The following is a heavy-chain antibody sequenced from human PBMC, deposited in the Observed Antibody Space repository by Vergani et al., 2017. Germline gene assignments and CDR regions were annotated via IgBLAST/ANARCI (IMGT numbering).Heavy chain of an antibody. CDR2: ICYSGST. J-gene: IGHJ5*02. D-gene: IGHD1-7*01. Sequence: QLQLQESGPGLVKPSETLSLTCTVSGGSISSSSYYWGWIRQPPGKGLVWIGSICYSGSTYYNPSLKSRVTISVDTSKNQFSLKLSSVTAADTAVYYGAGQTARYNWNSPWYDPWGQGTLVTVSS. V-gene: IGHV4-39*01. CDR3: AGQTARYNWNSPWYDP. CDR1: GGSISSSSYY.